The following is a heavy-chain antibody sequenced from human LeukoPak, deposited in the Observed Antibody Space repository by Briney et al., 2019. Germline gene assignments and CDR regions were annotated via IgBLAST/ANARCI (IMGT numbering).Heavy chain of an antibody. CDR2: MNTNSGNT. Sequence: ASVKVSCKASGYPFTSYNVNWVRQATGQGLEWMGWMNTNSGNTGYSQNFQGRVTMTRDTSISTAYMELSSLRSEDTAVYYCARVYGDYWGQGTLVTVSS. CDR1: GYPFTSYN. V-gene: IGHV1-8*01. J-gene: IGHJ4*02. CDR3: ARVYGDY. D-gene: IGHD4-17*01.